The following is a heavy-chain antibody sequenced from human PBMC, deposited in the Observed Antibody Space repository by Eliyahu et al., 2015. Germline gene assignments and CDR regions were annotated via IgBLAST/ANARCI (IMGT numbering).Heavy chain of an antibody. CDR2: IYASGST. J-gene: IGHJ4*02. Sequence: ETLSLTCTVSGGSISSYYWSWIRQAPGKGLEWIGYIYASGSTTYNPSLKSRVSISVDTPNKQFSLRLSSVTVADTALYYCARRVGVLKYFDFWGQGILVTVSS. D-gene: IGHD2-15*01. V-gene: IGHV4-4*09. CDR1: GGSISSYY. CDR3: ARRVGVLKYFDF.